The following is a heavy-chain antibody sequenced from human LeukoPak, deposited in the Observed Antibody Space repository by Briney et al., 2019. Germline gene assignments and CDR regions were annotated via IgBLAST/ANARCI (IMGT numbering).Heavy chain of an antibody. V-gene: IGHV3-21*01. J-gene: IGHJ4*02. CDR1: GFTFSNYN. CDR3: ARDQIVVVMSFDY. CDR2: ISSSSTYI. D-gene: IGHD3-22*01. Sequence: GGSLRLSCAASGFTFSNYNMNWVRQAPGKGLEWVSSISSSSTYIYYADSVKGRFTISRDNAKSSLYLQMNSLRAEDTAVYYCARDQIVVVMSFDYWGQGTLVTVSS.